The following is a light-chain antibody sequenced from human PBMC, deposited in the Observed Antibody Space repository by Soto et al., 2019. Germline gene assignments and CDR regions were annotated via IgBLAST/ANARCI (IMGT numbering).Light chain of an antibody. CDR2: DAS. J-gene: IGKJ2*01. CDR3: HQRSSWPMYT. V-gene: IGKV3-11*01. CDR1: QSVSSY. Sequence: EIVLTQSPATLSLSPGERATLSCRASQSVSSYLAWYQQKPGQAPRLLIYDASNRATDIPPRFSGSGSGSDFTLTISSLQPEDFAVYYCHQRSSWPMYTFGQGTKLEIK.